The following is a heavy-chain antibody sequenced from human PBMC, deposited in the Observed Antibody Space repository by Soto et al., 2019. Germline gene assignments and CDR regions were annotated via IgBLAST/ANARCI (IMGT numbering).Heavy chain of an antibody. CDR3: AKDMWFGEPRGPDAFDI. CDR1: GFTFSSYA. Sequence: GGSLRLSCAASGFTFSSYAMSWVRQAPGKGLEWVSAISGSGGSTYYADSVKGRFTISRDNSKNTLYLQMNSLRAEDTAVYYCAKDMWFGEPRGPDAFDIWGQGTMVTVSS. J-gene: IGHJ3*02. V-gene: IGHV3-23*01. CDR2: ISGSGGST. D-gene: IGHD3-10*01.